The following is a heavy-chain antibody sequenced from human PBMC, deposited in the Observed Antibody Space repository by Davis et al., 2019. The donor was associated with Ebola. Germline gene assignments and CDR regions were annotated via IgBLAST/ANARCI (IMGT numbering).Heavy chain of an antibody. Sequence: GESLKISCAASGFTFSSYSMNWVRQAPGKGLEWVAVISYDGSNKYYADSVKGRFTISRDNSKNTLYLQMNSLRAEDTAVYYCAREGGCTGGVCYYVDYWGQGTLVTVSS. J-gene: IGHJ4*02. D-gene: IGHD2-8*02. CDR2: ISYDGSNK. CDR1: GFTFSSYS. V-gene: IGHV3-30*03. CDR3: AREGGCTGGVCYYVDY.